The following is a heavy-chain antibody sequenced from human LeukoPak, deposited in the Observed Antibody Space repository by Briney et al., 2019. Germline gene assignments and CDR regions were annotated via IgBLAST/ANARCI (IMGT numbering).Heavy chain of an antibody. Sequence: PSETLSLTCTVSGGSISRSSYYWGWIRQLPGKGLEWIGSIYYSGSTYYNPSLKSRVTMSVDTSKNQFSLILSSVAAADTAAYYCARHRYYFDNWGQGTLVTVSS. J-gene: IGHJ4*02. CDR1: GGSISRSSYY. CDR3: ARHRYYFDN. CDR2: IYYSGST. V-gene: IGHV4-39*01.